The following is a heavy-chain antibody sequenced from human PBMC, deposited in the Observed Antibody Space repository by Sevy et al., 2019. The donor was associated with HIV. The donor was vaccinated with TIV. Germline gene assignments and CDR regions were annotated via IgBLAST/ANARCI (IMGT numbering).Heavy chain of an antibody. V-gene: IGHV1-18*01. J-gene: IGHJ4*02. CDR2: ISGYNGDT. CDR3: AKDSPWVGATSRSFEY. Sequence: ASVKVFCKASGYTFTNYGVSWVRQAPGQGLEWRGWISGYNGDTNYAQKIQGRLTLTTDTSTSTAYMELRSLRSDDTALYYCAKDSPWVGATSRSFEYWGQGTLVTVSS. CDR1: GYTFTNYG. D-gene: IGHD1-26*01.